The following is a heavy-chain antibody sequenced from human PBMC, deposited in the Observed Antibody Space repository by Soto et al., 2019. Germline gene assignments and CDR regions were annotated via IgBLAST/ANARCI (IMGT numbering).Heavy chain of an antibody. D-gene: IGHD1-1*01. CDR1: RGPFSSLA. CDR3: ARPHQLEPYYYYGMDV. Sequence: SVKVSFKASRGPFSSLAISLVRQAPGQGLEWMGGIIPIFGTANYAQKFQGRVTITAAESTSTAYMELSSLRSEDTAVYYCARPHQLEPYYYYGMDVWGQGTTVTVSS. J-gene: IGHJ6*01. CDR2: IIPIFGTA. V-gene: IGHV1-69*13.